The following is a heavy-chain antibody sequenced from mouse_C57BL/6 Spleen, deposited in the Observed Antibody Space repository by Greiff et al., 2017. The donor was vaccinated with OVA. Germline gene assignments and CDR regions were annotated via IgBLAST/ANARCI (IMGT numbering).Heavy chain of an antibody. CDR1: GYTFTSYW. D-gene: IGHD3-2*02. J-gene: IGHJ2*01. Sequence: VKLQQPGAELVKPGASVKMSCKASGYTFTSYWITWVKQRPGQGLEWIGDIYPGSGSTNYNEKFKSKATLTVDTSSSTAYMQLSSLTSEDSAVYYCARGRGTAQATRYFDYWGQGTTLTVSS. CDR2: IYPGSGST. V-gene: IGHV1-55*01. CDR3: ARGRGTAQATRYFDY.